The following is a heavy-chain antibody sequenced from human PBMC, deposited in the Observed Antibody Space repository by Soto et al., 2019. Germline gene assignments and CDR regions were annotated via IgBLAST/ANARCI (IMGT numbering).Heavy chain of an antibody. Sequence: PRASVKVSCKASGYTFTGYYMHWVRQAPGQGLEWMGWINPNSGGTNYAQKFQGWVTMTRDTSISTAYMELSRLRSDDTAVYYCARDGPYSSSDPPLLTGSYGMDVWGQGTTVTVSS. CDR1: GYTFTGYY. CDR2: INPNSGGT. V-gene: IGHV1-2*04. D-gene: IGHD6-6*01. CDR3: ARDGPYSSSDPPLLTGSYGMDV. J-gene: IGHJ6*02.